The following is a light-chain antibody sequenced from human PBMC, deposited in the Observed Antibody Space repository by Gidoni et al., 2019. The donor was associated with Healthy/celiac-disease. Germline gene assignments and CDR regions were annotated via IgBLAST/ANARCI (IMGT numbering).Light chain of an antibody. CDR2: GAS. J-gene: IGKJ1*01. CDR3: QQYNNWLTWT. CDR1: QSVSSN. V-gene: IGKV3-15*01. Sequence: EIVMTQSPATLSVSPGERATLSCRASQSVSSNLAWYQKKPGQAPRLLIYGASTRATGIPARFSGSGSGTEFTLPIISLQSEDFAVYYCQQYNNWLTWTFGQXTKVEIK.